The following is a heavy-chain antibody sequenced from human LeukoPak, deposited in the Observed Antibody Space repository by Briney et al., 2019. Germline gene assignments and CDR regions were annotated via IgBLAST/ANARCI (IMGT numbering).Heavy chain of an antibody. V-gene: IGHV1-2*02. CDR2: INANSGGT. D-gene: IGHD3-10*01. CDR1: GYIFTGYY. CDR3: ARGRLGTWFGELKA. J-gene: IGHJ5*02. Sequence: SVKVSCKASGYIFTGYYMHWVRQAPGQGLEWMGWINANSGGTKYAQKFQGRVTMTRDTSISTAYMELSSLRSDDTAVYYCARGRLGTWFGELKAWGQGTLVTVSS.